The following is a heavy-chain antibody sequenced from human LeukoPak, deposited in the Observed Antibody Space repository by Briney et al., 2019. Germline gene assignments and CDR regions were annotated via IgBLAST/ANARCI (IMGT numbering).Heavy chain of an antibody. CDR1: GFTFSSYW. D-gene: IGHD3-3*01. Sequence: PGGSLRLSCAASGFTFSSYWMSWVRQAPGTGLEWVANIKHDGSEKSYVDSVKGRFTISRDNAKNSLYLQMNSLRAEDTAVYYCARDSTGITIFGVVIIYYYYGMDVWGQGTTVTVSS. V-gene: IGHV3-7*01. CDR2: IKHDGSEK. J-gene: IGHJ6*02. CDR3: ARDSTGITIFGVVIIYYYYGMDV.